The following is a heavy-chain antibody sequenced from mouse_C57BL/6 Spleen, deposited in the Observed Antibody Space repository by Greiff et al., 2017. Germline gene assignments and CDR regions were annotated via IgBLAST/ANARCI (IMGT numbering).Heavy chain of an antibody. V-gene: IGHV5-17*01. CDR1: GFTFSDYG. CDR2: ISSGSSTI. Sequence: EVKVVESGGGLVKPGGSLKLSCAASGFTFSDYGMHWVRQAPEKGLEWVAYISSGSSTIYYADTVKGRFTISRDNAKNTLFLQMTSLRSEDTAMYYCARQGDYRDAMDYWGQGTSVTVSS. D-gene: IGHD2-13*01. J-gene: IGHJ4*01. CDR3: ARQGDYRDAMDY.